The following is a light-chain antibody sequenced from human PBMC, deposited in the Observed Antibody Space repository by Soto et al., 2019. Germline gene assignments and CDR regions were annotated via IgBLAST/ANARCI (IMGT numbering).Light chain of an antibody. J-gene: IGKJ2*01. V-gene: IGKV3-15*01. CDR2: AAS. CDR1: QSVSAN. Sequence: EVVMTQSPVTLSVSPGERATLSCRASQSVSANLAWYQQKPGQAPRLLIYAASTRAPGIPARFSGSGSGTEFTLTISSLQSEDFAVYYCQQYDNWPYTFGQGTKLEFK. CDR3: QQYDNWPYT.